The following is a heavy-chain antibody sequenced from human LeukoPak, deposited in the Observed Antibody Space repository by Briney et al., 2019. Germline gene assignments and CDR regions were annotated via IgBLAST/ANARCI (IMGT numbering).Heavy chain of an antibody. J-gene: IGHJ3*02. D-gene: IGHD2-15*01. CDR1: GFTFSSYA. V-gene: IGHV3-23*01. CDR2: ISGSGGST. Sequence: GRSLRLSCAASGFTFSSYAMSWVRQAPGKGLEWVSCISGSGGSTHYADSVKDRFTISRDNSKNTLYLQMNSLRAEDTAVYYCAKETVVVVAATPDAFDIWGQGTMVTVSS. CDR3: AKETVVVVAATPDAFDI.